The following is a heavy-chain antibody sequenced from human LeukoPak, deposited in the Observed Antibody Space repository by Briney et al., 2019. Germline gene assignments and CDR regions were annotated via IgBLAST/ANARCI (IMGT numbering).Heavy chain of an antibody. D-gene: IGHD3-10*01. CDR1: GYTFTGYY. J-gene: IGHJ4*02. Sequence: ASVKVSCKASGYTFTGYYMHWVRQAPGQGLEWMGWINPNSGGTNYAQKFQGRVTMTRDTSISTAYMELSRLRSDDTAVYYCARDPPRAHYYGSGSSDYWGQGTLVTVSS. CDR2: INPNSGGT. CDR3: ARDPPRAHYYGSGSSDY. V-gene: IGHV1-2*02.